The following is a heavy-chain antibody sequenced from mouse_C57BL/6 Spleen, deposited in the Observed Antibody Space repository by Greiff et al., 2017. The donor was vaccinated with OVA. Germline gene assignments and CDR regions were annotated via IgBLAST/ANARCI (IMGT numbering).Heavy chain of an antibody. Sequence: EVQRVESGTVLARPGASVKMSCKTSGYTFTSYWMHWVKQRPGQGLEWIGAIYPGNSDTSYNQKFKGKAKLTAVTSASTAYMELSSLTNEDSAVYYCTRSEDYGSSYGYFDYWGQGTTLTVSS. D-gene: IGHD1-1*01. V-gene: IGHV1-5*01. CDR2: IYPGNSDT. CDR1: GYTFTSYW. CDR3: TRSEDYGSSYGYFDY. J-gene: IGHJ2*01.